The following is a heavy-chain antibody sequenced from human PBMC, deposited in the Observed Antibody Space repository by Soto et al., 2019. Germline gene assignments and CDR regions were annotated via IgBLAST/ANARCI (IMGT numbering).Heavy chain of an antibody. J-gene: IGHJ5*02. Sequence: GGSLRLSCAASTLTFSTYGMNWVRQAPGKGLEWVSSISASSSYIYYADSVKGRFTISRDNAKNSLYLQMNSLRAEDTAVYYCAGDPGSCRGGTCYTTPDLRWFDPWGQGTLVTVSS. V-gene: IGHV3-21*01. D-gene: IGHD2-15*01. CDR1: TLTFSTYG. CDR3: AGDPGSCRGGTCYTTPDLRWFDP. CDR2: ISASSSYI.